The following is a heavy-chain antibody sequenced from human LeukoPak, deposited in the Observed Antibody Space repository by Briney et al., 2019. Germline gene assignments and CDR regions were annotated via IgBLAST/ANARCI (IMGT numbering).Heavy chain of an antibody. V-gene: IGHV3-23*01. D-gene: IGHD6-19*01. Sequence: GGSLRLSCAASGFTFSSYGMNWVRQAPGKGLEWVSDISISGGSTNYADSVKGRFTISRDNSKNTVHLQMNSLRVEDTALYYCAKVASYGSGWPFFDSWGQGALVTVSS. CDR3: AKVASYGSGWPFFDS. CDR1: GFTFSSYG. CDR2: ISISGGST. J-gene: IGHJ4*02.